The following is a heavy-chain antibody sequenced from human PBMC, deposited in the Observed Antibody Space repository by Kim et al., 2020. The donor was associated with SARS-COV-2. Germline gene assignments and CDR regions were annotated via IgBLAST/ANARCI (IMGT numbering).Heavy chain of an antibody. V-gene: IGHV3-23*01. D-gene: IGHD1-26*01. Sequence: GGSLRLSCAASGFTFSTYAMSWVRQAPGKGLEWVSDISGSGGNTYYADSVKGRFTISRDNSKNTLYLQMNSLRAEDTAVYYCAKGVAGGSYWSFCVYGWGQGAPVTASS. J-gene: IGHJ6*02. CDR3: AKGVAGGSYWSFCVYG. CDR2: ISGSGGNT. CDR1: GFTFSTYA.